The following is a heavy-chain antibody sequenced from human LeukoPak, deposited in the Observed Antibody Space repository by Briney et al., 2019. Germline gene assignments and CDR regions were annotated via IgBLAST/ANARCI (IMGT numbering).Heavy chain of an antibody. J-gene: IGHJ3*02. CDR3: ARQTHHSWDLPGVSDGFDI. CDR2: IYYSGST. D-gene: IGHD1-26*01. V-gene: IGHV4-39*07. CDR1: GGSISSSSYY. Sequence: SETLSLTCTVSGGSISSSSYYWGWIRQPPGKGLEWIGSIYYSGSTYYNPSLKSRVTISVDTSKNQFSLKLSSVTAADTAVYYCARQTHHSWDLPGVSDGFDIWGQGQRSPSPQ.